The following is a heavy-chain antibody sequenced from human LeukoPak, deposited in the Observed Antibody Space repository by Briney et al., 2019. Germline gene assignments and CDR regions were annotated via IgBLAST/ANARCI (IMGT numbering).Heavy chain of an antibody. V-gene: IGHV3-74*01. CDR2: INTDGSST. J-gene: IGHJ4*02. D-gene: IGHD3-10*01. CDR1: GFTFSSYA. Sequence: GGSLRLSCAASGFTFSSYAMHWVCQAPGKGLVWVSRINTDGSSTSYADSVKGRFTISRDNAKNTLYLLMNSLRAEDTAVYYCARDGITMVRGVITTEPLDYWGQGTLVTVSS. CDR3: ARDGITMVRGVITTEPLDY.